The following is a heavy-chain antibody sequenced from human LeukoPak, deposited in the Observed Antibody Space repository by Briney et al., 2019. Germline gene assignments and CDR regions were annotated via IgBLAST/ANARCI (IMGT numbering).Heavy chain of an antibody. D-gene: IGHD4-11*01. CDR1: GFIFSPYS. J-gene: IGHJ4*02. Sequence: PGGSLRLSCGASGFIFSPYSMNWVRQAPGKGLEWVSSISSTSSYMYYADSVKGRFPISRDSAKNSLYLQMNSLRAEDTAVYYCARVGAYTNYAPDYGGQGTLVTVSS. V-gene: IGHV3-21*01. CDR3: ARVGAYTNYAPDY. CDR2: ISSTSSYM.